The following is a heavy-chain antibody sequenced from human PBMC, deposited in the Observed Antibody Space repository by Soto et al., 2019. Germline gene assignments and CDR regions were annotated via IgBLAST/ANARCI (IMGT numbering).Heavy chain of an antibody. CDR3: ARWDCSGGSCYFPYYGMDV. J-gene: IGHJ6*02. CDR1: GGTFSSYA. V-gene: IGHV1-69*13. D-gene: IGHD2-15*01. Sequence: ASVKVSCKASGGTFSSYAISWVRQAPGQGLEWMGGIIPIFGTANYAQKFQGRVTITADESTSTAYMELSSLRSEDTAVYYCARWDCSGGSCYFPYYGMDVWGQGTKVTVSS. CDR2: IIPIFGTA.